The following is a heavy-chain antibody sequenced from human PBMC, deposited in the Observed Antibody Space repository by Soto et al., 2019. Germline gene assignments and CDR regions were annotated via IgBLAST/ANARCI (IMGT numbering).Heavy chain of an antibody. CDR2: VFHTGFT. CDR1: GGSVSGSYYY. V-gene: IGHV4-39*01. Sequence: SETLSLTCAVSGGSVSGSYYYWAWLRQSPGKGPEWIGSVFHTGFTSYNPSLESRVSVSVDTSKSQFSLKLSAVTASDTTVYYCATSQKGYNWNYFDHWGQGALVTVSS. J-gene: IGHJ4*02. CDR3: ATSQKGYNWNYFDH. D-gene: IGHD1-1*01.